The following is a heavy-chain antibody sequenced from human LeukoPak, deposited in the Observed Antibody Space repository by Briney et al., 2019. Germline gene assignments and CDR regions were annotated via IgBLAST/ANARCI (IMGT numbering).Heavy chain of an antibody. V-gene: IGHV3-7*01. CDR3: ARDLAGPPQEAFDI. CDR1: GFTFSSYW. CDR2: IRQDGSEK. J-gene: IGHJ3*02. Sequence: PGGSLRLSCAASGFTFSSYWMSWVRQAPGKGLECVANIRQDGSEKHYVDSVKVRFTISRDNVENSLYLQMNSLRAEDTAVYYCARDLAGPPQEAFDIWGQGTMVTVSS.